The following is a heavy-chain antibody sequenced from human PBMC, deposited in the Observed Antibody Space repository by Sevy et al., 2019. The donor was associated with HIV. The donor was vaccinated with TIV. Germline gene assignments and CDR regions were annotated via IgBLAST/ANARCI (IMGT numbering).Heavy chain of an antibody. CDR2: INEDGSRL. Sequence: GWSLRLSCVASGFTFSDSWMTWVRQAPGKGLERIAFINEDGSRLGYVDSVRGRFTISRENTKNSLYLQMNSLRAEDTAVYFCARDRAYSALDYWGQGTLVTVSS. CDR3: ARDRAYSALDY. D-gene: IGHD5-18*01. J-gene: IGHJ4*02. CDR1: GFTFSDSW. V-gene: IGHV3-7*01.